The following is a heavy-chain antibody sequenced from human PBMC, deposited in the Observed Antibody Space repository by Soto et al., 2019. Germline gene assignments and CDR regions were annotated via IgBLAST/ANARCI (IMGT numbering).Heavy chain of an antibody. J-gene: IGHJ5*02. V-gene: IGHV1-2*02. D-gene: IGHD2-8*01. CDR1: GYTFTGHY. Sequence: QLVQSGAEVKKPGASVKVSCKASGYTFTGHYLFWVRQAPGQGLECMGWVNPDSGGTNYTQKFQGRVTMTRDTSISTAYMELIKLTYDDTAVYYCARGREFCTNNRCYWGWFDPWGQGTLVTVSS. CDR3: ARGREFCTNNRCYWGWFDP. CDR2: VNPDSGGT.